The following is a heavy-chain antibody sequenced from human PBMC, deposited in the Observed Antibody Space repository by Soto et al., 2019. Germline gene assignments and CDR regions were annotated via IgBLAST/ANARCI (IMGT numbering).Heavy chain of an antibody. Sequence: ASVKVSCKASGYSFTNNDVSWVRQATGQGLEWMGWMNPGSGDTGYAQKFQGRVTMTRDISIATAYMELSSLRSDDTAIYYCARMVTFASLNWFDSWGQGTLVTVSS. D-gene: IGHD3-16*01. J-gene: IGHJ5*01. CDR1: GYSFTNND. CDR3: ARMVTFASLNWFDS. CDR2: MNPGSGDT. V-gene: IGHV1-8*01.